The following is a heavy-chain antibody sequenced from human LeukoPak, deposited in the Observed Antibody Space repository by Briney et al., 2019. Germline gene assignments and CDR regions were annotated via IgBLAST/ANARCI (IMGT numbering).Heavy chain of an antibody. Sequence: GGSLRLSCAASGFTFSSYAMSWVRQAPGKGLEWVSAISGSGGSTYYADSVKGRFTISRDNSKNTLYLQMNSLRAEDSAVYYCAKDLYGDYATADYWGQGTLVTVSS. D-gene: IGHD4-17*01. CDR2: ISGSGGST. J-gene: IGHJ4*02. CDR1: GFTFSSYA. V-gene: IGHV3-23*01. CDR3: AKDLYGDYATADY.